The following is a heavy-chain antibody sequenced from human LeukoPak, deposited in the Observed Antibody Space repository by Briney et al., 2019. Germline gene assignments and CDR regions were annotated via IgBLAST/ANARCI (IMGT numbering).Heavy chain of an antibody. D-gene: IGHD3-10*01. J-gene: IGHJ4*02. CDR1: GFTFRNYV. Sequence: PGGSLGLSCAASGFTFRNYVIHWDRQAPGKGLEWVAVTSSDLNVKLYADSVKGRFTISRDNSRSTLYLQMNSLRPEDTAIYYCAREGYYGSGSPPSLYFDYWGQGTLVTVSS. CDR3: AREGYYGSGSPPSLYFDY. CDR2: TSSDLNVK. V-gene: IGHV3-30-3*01.